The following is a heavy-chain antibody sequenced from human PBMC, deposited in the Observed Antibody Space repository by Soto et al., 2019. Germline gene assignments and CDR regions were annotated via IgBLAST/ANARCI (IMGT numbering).Heavy chain of an antibody. V-gene: IGHV4-39*07. CDR3: AISGPWLVQGYFQH. CDR1: GGSISSSSYY. D-gene: IGHD6-19*01. CDR2: IYYSGST. Sequence: SETLSLTCTVSGGSISSSSYYWGWIRQPPGKGLEWIGSIYYSGSTYYNPSLKSRVPLSVDTSKNQFSLKLSSVTAADTAVYYCAISGPWLVQGYFQHWGQGTLVTVSS. J-gene: IGHJ1*01.